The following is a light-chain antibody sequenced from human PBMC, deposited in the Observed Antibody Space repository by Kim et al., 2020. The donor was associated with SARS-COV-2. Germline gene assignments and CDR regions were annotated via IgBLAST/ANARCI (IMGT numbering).Light chain of an antibody. CDR3: HQRAKWPIFT. CDR1: QNINTS. V-gene: IGKV3-11*01. Sequence: SPGARATLSCRASQNINTSCALCQQKPGQAPRLLIYDASNRATGIPARFSGSGSGTDFTLTISSLEPEDFAVYFCHQRAKWPIFTFGPGTKVDIK. CDR2: DAS. J-gene: IGKJ3*01.